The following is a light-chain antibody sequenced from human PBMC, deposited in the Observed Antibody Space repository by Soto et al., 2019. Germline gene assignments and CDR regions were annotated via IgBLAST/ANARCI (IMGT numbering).Light chain of an antibody. J-gene: IGKJ5*01. CDR2: GAA. Sequence: VLMLSAGTLSLSDGERATLSCRARQSLSSSYLAWYQQKPRQAPTLLIYGAASTAAGSPDRCSGSGAGTEFALTTISLQSEDYSVYYCQQYNNIPPFTFGQGTRLDIK. CDR3: QQYNNIPPFT. CDR1: QSLSSSY. V-gene: IGKV3-20*01.